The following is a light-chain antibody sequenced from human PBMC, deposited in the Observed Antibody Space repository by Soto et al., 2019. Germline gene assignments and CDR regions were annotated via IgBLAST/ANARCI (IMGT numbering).Light chain of an antibody. CDR1: QSISTSY. Sequence: EVVLTQSPGTLALSPGERATLSCRSSQSISTSYLDWYQQKPGQAPRLLIYGASHRASAIPDRFSGGGSGTEFTHTISRVEPEDFAVYYCQLYGSSPWGTFGPGTKVEIK. CDR3: QLYGSSPWGT. CDR2: GAS. J-gene: IGKJ3*01. V-gene: IGKV3-20*01.